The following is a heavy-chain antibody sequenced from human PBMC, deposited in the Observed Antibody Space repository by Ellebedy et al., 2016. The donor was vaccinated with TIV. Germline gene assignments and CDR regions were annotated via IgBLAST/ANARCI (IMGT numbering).Heavy chain of an antibody. Sequence: ASVKVSXXASGYTFTSYYMHWVRQAPGQGLEWMGIINPSGGSTSYAQKFQGRVTMTRDTSTSTVYMELSSLRSEDTAVYYCARDGRAGTTEYRYYFDYWGQGTLVTVSS. CDR2: INPSGGST. CDR3: ARDGRAGTTEYRYYFDY. D-gene: IGHD1-1*01. J-gene: IGHJ4*02. CDR1: GYTFTSYY. V-gene: IGHV1-46*01.